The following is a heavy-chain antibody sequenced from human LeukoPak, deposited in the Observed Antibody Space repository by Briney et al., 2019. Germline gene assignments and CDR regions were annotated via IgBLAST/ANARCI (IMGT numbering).Heavy chain of an antibody. D-gene: IGHD5-24*01. CDR1: GGSLSSGGYF. CDR2: ISHSGTS. Sequence: SETLSLTCAVSGGSLSSGGYFWGWIRQYPGKGLEWIGCISHSGTSYYNPSLKSRVTISVDTSRNHFSLELGSVTAADPAVYFCARERRDGHNYSDFWGQGALVTVSS. J-gene: IGHJ4*02. CDR3: ARERRDGHNYSDF. V-gene: IGHV4-31*11.